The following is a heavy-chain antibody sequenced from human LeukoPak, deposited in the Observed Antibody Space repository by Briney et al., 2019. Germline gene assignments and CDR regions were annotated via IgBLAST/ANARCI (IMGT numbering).Heavy chain of an antibody. V-gene: IGHV4-61*02. CDR3: ARAGGVQLWSLYYFDY. J-gene: IGHJ4*02. Sequence: SETLSLTCTVSGGSISSGSYYWSWIRQPAGKGLEWIGRIYTSGSTNYNPSLKSRVTISVDTSKNQFSLKLSSVTAADTAVYYCARAGGVQLWSLYYFDYWGQGTLVTVSS. CDR2: IYTSGST. CDR1: GGSISSGSYY. D-gene: IGHD5-18*01.